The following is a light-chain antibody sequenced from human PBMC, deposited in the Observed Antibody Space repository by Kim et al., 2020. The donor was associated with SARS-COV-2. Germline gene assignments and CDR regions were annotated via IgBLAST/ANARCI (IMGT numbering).Light chain of an antibody. CDR3: SSYADSSSLL. V-gene: IGLV2-11*01. CDR2: AVT. CDR1: SSDVGGYNS. Sequence: GQAVTISCTGTSSDVGGYNSVSWYQLHPGKAPKLMIYAVTERPSGVPDRFSGSKSGNTAFLTISGLQAEDEADYYCSSYADSSSLLFGGGTQLTVL. J-gene: IGLJ3*02.